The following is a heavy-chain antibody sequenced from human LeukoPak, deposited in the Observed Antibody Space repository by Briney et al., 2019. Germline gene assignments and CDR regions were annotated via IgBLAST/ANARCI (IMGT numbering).Heavy chain of an antibody. Sequence: SETLSLTCAVSGYSITSSSWWGWIRQPPGKGLEWIGYVYHSGTTYYNPSLQSRVTMSVDTSKNQFSLKLSSVTAVDTAVYYCARKENVYYYFDYWGQGTLVTVSS. V-gene: IGHV4-28*01. CDR2: VYHSGTT. CDR1: GYSITSSSW. CDR3: ARKENVYYYFDY. D-gene: IGHD3-10*01. J-gene: IGHJ4*02.